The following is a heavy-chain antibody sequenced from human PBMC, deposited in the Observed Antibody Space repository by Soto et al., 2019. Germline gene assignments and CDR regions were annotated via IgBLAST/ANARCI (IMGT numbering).Heavy chain of an antibody. CDR1: GYTFTGYY. J-gene: IGHJ4*02. Sequence: AAVKVSCKASGYTFTGYYMHWVRQAPGQGLEWMGWINPNSGGTNYAQKFQGRVTMTRDTSISTAYMELSRLRSDDTAVYYCARDGDYYDSSGYFDYWGQGTLVTVSS. CDR2: INPNSGGT. D-gene: IGHD3-22*01. CDR3: ARDGDYYDSSGYFDY. V-gene: IGHV1-2*02.